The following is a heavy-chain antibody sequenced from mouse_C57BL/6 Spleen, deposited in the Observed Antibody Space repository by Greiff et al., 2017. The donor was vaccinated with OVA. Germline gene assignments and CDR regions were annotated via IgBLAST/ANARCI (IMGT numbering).Heavy chain of an antibody. Sequence: VQLQQPGTELVKPGASVKLSCKASGYTFTSYWMHWVKQRPGQGLEWIGNINPSNGGTNYNEKFKSKATLTVDKSSSTAYMQLSSLTSEDSAVYYCARPHYYGSSPHWYFDVWGTGTTVTVAS. CDR2: INPSNGGT. D-gene: IGHD1-1*01. CDR1: GYTFTSYW. V-gene: IGHV1-53*01. J-gene: IGHJ1*03. CDR3: ARPHYYGSSPHWYFDV.